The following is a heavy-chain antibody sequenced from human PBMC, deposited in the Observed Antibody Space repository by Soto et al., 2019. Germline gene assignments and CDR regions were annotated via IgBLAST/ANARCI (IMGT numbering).Heavy chain of an antibody. CDR3: ARSSDGYIDY. V-gene: IGHV3-74*01. Sequence: EVQLVESGGGLVQPGGSLRLSCAASGFTFSSYWMHWVRQAPGKRLVWVSRIKSDGSGTTYADAVKGRFTISRDNAKNTLSLQMISLRAEDTAVYYCARSSDGYIDYWGQGTLVTVSS. CDR1: GFTFSSYW. J-gene: IGHJ4*02. D-gene: IGHD2-8*01. CDR2: IKSDGSGT.